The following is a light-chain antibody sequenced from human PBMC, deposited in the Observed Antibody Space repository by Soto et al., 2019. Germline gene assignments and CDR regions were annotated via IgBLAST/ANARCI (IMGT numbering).Light chain of an antibody. CDR2: GAS. Sequence: ETVMTQSPATLSVSPGERATLSCGASQSVSSNLAWYQQKPGQAPRLLIYGASTRDTGIPARFSGSGSGTEFTLTISSLQSEDFAVYYCQQYNNWPPSWTFGQGTKVEVK. CDR3: QQYNNWPPSWT. J-gene: IGKJ1*01. CDR1: QSVSSN. V-gene: IGKV3-15*01.